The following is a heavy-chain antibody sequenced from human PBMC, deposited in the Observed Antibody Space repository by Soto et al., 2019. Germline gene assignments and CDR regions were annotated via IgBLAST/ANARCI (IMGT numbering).Heavy chain of an antibody. Sequence: GGSLRLSCAASGFTFSSYSMNWVRQAPGKGLEWVSYISSSSSTIYYADSVKGRFTISRDNAKNSLYLQMNSLRAEDTAVYYCARRKRYGGYYYMDVWGKGTTVTVSS. CDR1: GFTFSSYS. J-gene: IGHJ6*03. V-gene: IGHV3-48*01. CDR2: ISSSSSTI. D-gene: IGHD4-17*01. CDR3: ARRKRYGGYYYMDV.